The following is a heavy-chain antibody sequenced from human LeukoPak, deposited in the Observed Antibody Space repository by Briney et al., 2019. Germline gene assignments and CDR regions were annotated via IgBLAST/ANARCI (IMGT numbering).Heavy chain of an antibody. Sequence: PGGSLRLSCAAPGFTFSSYGVHWVRQAPGKRLEWVAVIWYDRSNKYYADSVKGRFTISRDNSKNTLYLQMNSLRAEDTAVCYCARERIAVADPEYYFDYWGQGTLVTVSS. D-gene: IGHD6-19*01. CDR1: GFTFSSYG. J-gene: IGHJ4*02. CDR3: ARERIAVADPEYYFDY. V-gene: IGHV3-33*01. CDR2: IWYDRSNK.